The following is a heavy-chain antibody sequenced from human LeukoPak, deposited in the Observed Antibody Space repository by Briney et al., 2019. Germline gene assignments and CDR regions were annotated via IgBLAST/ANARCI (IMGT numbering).Heavy chain of an antibody. V-gene: IGHV4-34*01. CDR1: GGSFSGYY. CDR3: ARGYGPGSYYHY. CDR2: INHSGST. J-gene: IGHJ4*02. D-gene: IGHD3-10*01. Sequence: SETLSLTCTVYGGSFSGYYWSWIRQPPGKGLEWIGEINHSGSTDYNPSLKSRVTISVDTSKNQFSLKLSSVTAADTAVYYFARGYGPGSYYHYWGQGTLVTVSS.